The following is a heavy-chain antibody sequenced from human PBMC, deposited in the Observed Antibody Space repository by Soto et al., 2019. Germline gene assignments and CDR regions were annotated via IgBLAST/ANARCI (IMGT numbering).Heavy chain of an antibody. CDR1: SGSISSSNW. J-gene: IGHJ4*02. Sequence: QVQLQESGPGLVKPSGTLSLTCAVSSGSISSSNWWSWVRQPPGKGLEWIGEIYHSGSTNYNPSLQRRVTISVDKSKNQFSLKLSSVTAADTAVYYCASFLAGTYQPGDYWGQGTLVTVSS. CDR3: ASFLAGTYQPGDY. V-gene: IGHV4-4*02. CDR2: IYHSGST. D-gene: IGHD6-19*01.